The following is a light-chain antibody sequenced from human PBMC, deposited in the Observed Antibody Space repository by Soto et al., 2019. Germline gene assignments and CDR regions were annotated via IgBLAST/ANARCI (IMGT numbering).Light chain of an antibody. CDR1: QSVSRY. V-gene: IGKV3-11*01. J-gene: IGKJ1*01. CDR2: DAS. CDR3: QQRSNWPLT. Sequence: EIVLTQSPATLSLSPGERATLSCRASQSVSRYLAWYQQKPGQAPRLLIYDASNRATGIPARFSGSGSGTDFTLTISSLEPEDFAVYYCQQRSNWPLTCGQGTKVEIK.